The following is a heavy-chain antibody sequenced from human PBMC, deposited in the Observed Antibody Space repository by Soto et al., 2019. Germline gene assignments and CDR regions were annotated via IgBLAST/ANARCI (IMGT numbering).Heavy chain of an antibody. CDR2: IVPMFGTA. Sequence: QVQLVQSGAEVKKPGSSVNVSCKTSGGTFGNSAVTWVRQAPGQGLEWMGGIVPMFGTANYAQKFQGRLTVTADEFTNTAYMELSSLTSAYTAVYYCARDGDPRNAFWSGPLGSGCFDPWGQGTLVTVSS. CDR1: GGTFGNSA. CDR3: ARDGDPRNAFWSGPLGSGCFDP. J-gene: IGHJ5*02. D-gene: IGHD3-3*01. V-gene: IGHV1-69*12.